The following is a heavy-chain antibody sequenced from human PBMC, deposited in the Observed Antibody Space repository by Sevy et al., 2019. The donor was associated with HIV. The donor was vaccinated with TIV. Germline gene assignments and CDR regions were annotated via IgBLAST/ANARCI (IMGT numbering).Heavy chain of an antibody. CDR2: IYHSGST. J-gene: IGHJ5*02. CDR3: GGDQVGGWGVVATAYNWFDP. CDR1: GYSISSGYY. D-gene: IGHD2-15*01. Sequence: SETLSLTCAVSGYSISSGYYWGWIRQPPGKGLEWIGSIYHSGSTYYNPSLKSRVTISVDTSKNQFSLKLSSVTAADPAGDYRGGDQVGGWGVVATAYNWFDPWGQGTLVTVSS. V-gene: IGHV4-38-2*01.